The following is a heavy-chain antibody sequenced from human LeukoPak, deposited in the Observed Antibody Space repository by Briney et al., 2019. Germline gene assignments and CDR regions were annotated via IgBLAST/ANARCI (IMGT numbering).Heavy chain of an antibody. CDR1: GFTFSSYA. D-gene: IGHD6-19*01. J-gene: IGHJ4*02. CDR3: AKASSGWYGGDSFDY. CDR2: ISGSGGST. Sequence: GGSLRLSCAASGFTFSSYAMSWVRQAPGKGLEWVSAISGSGGSTYYADSVKGRFTISRDNSKNTLYLQMNSLRAEDTAVYYCAKASSGWYGGDSFDYWGQGTLVTVSS. V-gene: IGHV3-23*01.